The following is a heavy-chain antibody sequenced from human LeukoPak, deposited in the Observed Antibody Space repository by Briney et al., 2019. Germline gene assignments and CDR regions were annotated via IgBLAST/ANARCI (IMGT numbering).Heavy chain of an antibody. CDR3: ARDSHAPDRDIVSCYLDY. J-gene: IGHJ4*02. V-gene: IGHV3-30-3*01. CDR1: GFTFSRYA. D-gene: IGHD5-12*01. CDR2: ISYDGGNK. Sequence: PGGSLRLSCVASGFTFSRYAMHWVRQAPGKGLEWVAVISYDGGNKYYADSVEGRFTISRDSSKNTLYLQMNSLRAEDTAVYYCARDSHAPDRDIVSCYLDYWGQGTLVTVSS.